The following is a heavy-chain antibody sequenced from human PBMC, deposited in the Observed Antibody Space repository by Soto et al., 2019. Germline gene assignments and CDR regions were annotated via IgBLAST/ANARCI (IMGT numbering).Heavy chain of an antibody. D-gene: IGHD3-22*01. CDR1: GFTFGEYA. Sequence: GGSLRLSCTASGFTFGEYAMSWGRQAPGKGLEWVGFIRSKAYGGTTEYAASVKGRFTISRDDSKSIAYLQMNSLKTEDTAVYYRTRGYDSSGYYACFDFWGQGTIVTVSS. CDR3: TRGYDSSGYYACFDF. CDR2: IRSKAYGGTT. V-gene: IGHV3-49*04. J-gene: IGHJ4*02.